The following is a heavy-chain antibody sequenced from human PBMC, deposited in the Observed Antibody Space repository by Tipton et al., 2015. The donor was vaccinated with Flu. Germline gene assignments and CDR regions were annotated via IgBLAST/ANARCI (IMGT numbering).Heavy chain of an antibody. V-gene: IGHV4-59*01. J-gene: IGHJ4*02. Sequence: LRLSCTVSGGSLSSYYWSWIRQPPGKGLEWIGYIFYSGCTNYNPSLRSRVTISVDTSKNQFSLKLTSVTAADTAVYFCARIGRLVTTIGGDYWGQGTLVAVSS. CDR2: IFYSGCT. D-gene: IGHD5-12*01. CDR3: ARIGRLVTTIGGDY. CDR1: GGSLSSYY.